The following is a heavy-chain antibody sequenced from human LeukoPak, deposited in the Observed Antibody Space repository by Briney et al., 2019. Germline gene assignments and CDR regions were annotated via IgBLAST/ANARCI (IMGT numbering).Heavy chain of an antibody. J-gene: IGHJ4*02. CDR3: ARAIPAAMGFDY. CDR1: GFTFRTYA. D-gene: IGHD2-2*01. CDR2: TGSNGVT. V-gene: IGHV3-23*01. Sequence: AGGSLRLSCTGSGFTFRTYAFSWVRQAPGKGLEWVSATGSNGVTYYADSVKGRFAISRDIAKNTLYLQMNSLRAEDTAVYYCARAIPAAMGFDYWGRGTLVTVSS.